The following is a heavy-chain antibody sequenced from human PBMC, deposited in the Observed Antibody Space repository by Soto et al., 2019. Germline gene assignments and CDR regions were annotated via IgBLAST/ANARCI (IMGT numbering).Heavy chain of an antibody. CDR3: GRVKRLLPKKRLHP. CDR2: INPNSGGT. D-gene: IGHD2-15*01. V-gene: IGHV1-2*02. Sequence: ASVKVSFKASGYTFTGYYMHWVRQAPGQGLEWMGWINPNSGGTNYAQKFQGRVTMTRDTSISTAYMELSRLRSGDTAVYYCGRVKRLLPKKRLHPWGQGTLLSVSS. J-gene: IGHJ5*02. CDR1: GYTFTGYY.